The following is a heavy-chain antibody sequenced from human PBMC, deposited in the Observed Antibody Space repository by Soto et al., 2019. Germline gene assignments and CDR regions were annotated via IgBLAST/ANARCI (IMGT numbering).Heavy chain of an antibody. CDR2: IYWDDDK. D-gene: IGHD3-3*01. J-gene: IGHJ4*02. CDR3: AHRVLRAGFWFVTTTAIYFDF. CDR1: GFSLTTSGVG. Sequence: QITLNESGPTVVKPTETLTLTCTFSGFSLTTSGVGVGWVRQSPGKAPEWLAFIYWDDDKRYSTSLKSRLTITKDTSKNQGGLTIANVDPADTATYFLAHRVLRAGFWFVTTTAIYFDFWGQGTPVVVSS. V-gene: IGHV2-5*02.